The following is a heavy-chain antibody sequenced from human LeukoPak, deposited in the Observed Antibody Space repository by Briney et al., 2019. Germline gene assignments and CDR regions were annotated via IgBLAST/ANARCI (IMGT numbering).Heavy chain of an antibody. CDR1: GFTSSNYG. J-gene: IGHJ4*02. CDR2: ISGSGGST. CDR3: ARGTGYTYAFTGRERTKSRLDY. Sequence: GGSLRLSCAASGFTSSNYGMSWVRQAPGKGLEWVSAISGSGGSTYYADSVKGRFTISRDNSKNTLYLQMSSLRPDDTAIYYCARGTGYTYAFTGRERTKSRLDYWGQGTLVTVSS. V-gene: IGHV3-23*01. D-gene: IGHD3-16*01.